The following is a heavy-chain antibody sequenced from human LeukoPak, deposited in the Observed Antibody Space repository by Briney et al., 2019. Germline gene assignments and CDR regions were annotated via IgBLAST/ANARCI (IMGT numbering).Heavy chain of an antibody. Sequence: KFQGRVTFTRDTSASTAYMELSSLRSEDTAVYYCARSPYLRDAFDIWGQGTMVTVSS. CDR3: ARSPYLRDAFDI. D-gene: IGHD2-2*01. J-gene: IGHJ3*02. V-gene: IGHV1-3*01.